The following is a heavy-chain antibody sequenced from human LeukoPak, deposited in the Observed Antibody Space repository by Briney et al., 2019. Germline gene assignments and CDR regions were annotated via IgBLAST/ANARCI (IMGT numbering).Heavy chain of an antibody. D-gene: IGHD3-22*01. V-gene: IGHV3-11*01. CDR1: GFTFSDYY. J-gene: IGHJ4*02. Sequence: GGSLRLSCAASGFTFSDYYMSWIRQAPGKGLEWVSYISSSGSTIYYADSVKGRFTISRDNAKNSLYLQMNSLRAEDTAVYYCASRGYYDSRLAKSFDYWGQGTLVTVSS. CDR2: ISSSGSTI. CDR3: ASRGYYDSRLAKSFDY.